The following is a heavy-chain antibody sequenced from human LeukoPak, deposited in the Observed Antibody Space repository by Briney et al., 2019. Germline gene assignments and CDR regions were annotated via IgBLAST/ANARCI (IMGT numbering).Heavy chain of an antibody. CDR1: GFTFSSYG. J-gene: IGHJ4*02. Sequence: PGGSLRLSCAASGFTFSSYGMHWVRQAPGKGLEWVAVIWYGGSNKYYADSVKGRFTISRDNSKNTLYLQMNSLRAEDTAVYYCARDGEIAAAGMFYWGQGTLVTVSS. V-gene: IGHV3-33*01. CDR2: IWYGGSNK. D-gene: IGHD6-13*01. CDR3: ARDGEIAAAGMFY.